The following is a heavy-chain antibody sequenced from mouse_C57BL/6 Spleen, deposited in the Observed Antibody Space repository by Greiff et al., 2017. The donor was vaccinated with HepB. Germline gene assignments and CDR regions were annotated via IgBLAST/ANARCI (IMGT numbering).Heavy chain of an antibody. CDR1: GFTFSSYA. J-gene: IGHJ2*01. CDR2: ISDGGSYT. CDR3: ARVGLYSNCLFDY. D-gene: IGHD2-5*01. Sequence: DVMLVESGGGLVKPGGSLKLSCAASGFTFSSYAMSWVRQTPEKRLEWVATISDGGSYTYYPDNVKGRFTISRDNAKNNLYLQMSHLKSEDTAMYYCARVGLYSNCLFDYWGQGTTLTVSS. V-gene: IGHV5-4*03.